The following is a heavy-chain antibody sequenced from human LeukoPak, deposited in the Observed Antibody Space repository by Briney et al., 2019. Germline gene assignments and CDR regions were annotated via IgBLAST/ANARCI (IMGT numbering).Heavy chain of an antibody. Sequence: PSETLSLTCTVSGGSISSYYWSWIRQPPGKGLEWIGYIYYSGSTNYNPSLKSRVTISVDTSKNQFSLKLSSVTAADTAVYYCASVGVGARTFDIWGQGTMVTVSS. V-gene: IGHV4-59*08. CDR1: GGSISSYY. D-gene: IGHD1-26*01. CDR2: IYYSGST. J-gene: IGHJ3*02. CDR3: ASVGVGARTFDI.